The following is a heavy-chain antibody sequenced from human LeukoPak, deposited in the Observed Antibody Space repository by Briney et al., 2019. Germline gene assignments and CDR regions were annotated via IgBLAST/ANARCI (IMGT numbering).Heavy chain of an antibody. CDR3: ARNGYGSGSYYLFDY. Sequence: SVKVSCKASGGTFSSYAISWVRQAPGQGLEWMGGIIPIFGTANYAQKFQGRVTTTADESTSTAYMELSSLRSEDTAVYYCARNGYGSGSYYLFDYWGQGTLVTVSS. J-gene: IGHJ4*02. CDR1: GGTFSSYA. V-gene: IGHV1-69*13. CDR2: IIPIFGTA. D-gene: IGHD3-10*01.